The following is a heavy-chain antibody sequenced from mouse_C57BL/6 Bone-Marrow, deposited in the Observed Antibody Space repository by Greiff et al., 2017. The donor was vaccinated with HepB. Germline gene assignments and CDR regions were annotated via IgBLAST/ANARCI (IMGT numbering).Heavy chain of an antibody. Sequence: VQLQQPGAELVMPGASVKLSCKASGYTFTSYWMHWVKQRPGQGLEWIGEIDPSDSYTNYNQKFKGKSTLTVDKSSSTAYMQLSSLTSEDSAVYYCARSSITTVWYFDVWGTGTTVTVSS. V-gene: IGHV1-69*01. J-gene: IGHJ1*03. CDR1: GYTFTSYW. CDR3: ARSSITTVWYFDV. D-gene: IGHD1-1*01. CDR2: IDPSDSYT.